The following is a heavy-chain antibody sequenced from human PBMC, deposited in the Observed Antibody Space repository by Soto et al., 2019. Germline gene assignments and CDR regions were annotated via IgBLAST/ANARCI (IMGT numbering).Heavy chain of an antibody. Sequence: SETLSLTCTVSDASISNYYWSWIRQPAGKGLECLGRIYASGTTTYNPSLRSRVTMSVDTSKNQFSLNLNSVTAADTAVYYCARESRSELGTVEYWGQGTLVTVSS. CDR1: DASISNYY. D-gene: IGHD1-1*01. J-gene: IGHJ4*02. V-gene: IGHV4-4*07. CDR3: ARESRSELGTVEY. CDR2: IYASGTT.